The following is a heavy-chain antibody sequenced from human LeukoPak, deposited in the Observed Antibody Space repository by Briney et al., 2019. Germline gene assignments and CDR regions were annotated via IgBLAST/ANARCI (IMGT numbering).Heavy chain of an antibody. CDR1: GFTFSSYA. D-gene: IGHD6-13*01. Sequence: GGSLRLSCAASGFTFSSYAMHWVRQAPGKGLEWVAVISYDGSNEYYADSVKGRFTISRDNSKNTLYLQMNSLRAEDTAVYYCARSPIAAAGTHFDYWGQGTLVTVSS. CDR2: ISYDGSNE. V-gene: IGHV3-30*04. CDR3: ARSPIAAAGTHFDY. J-gene: IGHJ4*02.